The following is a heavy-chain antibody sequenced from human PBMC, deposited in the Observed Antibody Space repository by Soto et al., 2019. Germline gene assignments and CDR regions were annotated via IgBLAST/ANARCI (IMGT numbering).Heavy chain of an antibody. CDR2: IIPIFGTA. D-gene: IGHD6-19*01. J-gene: IGHJ6*02. CDR1: GGTFSSYA. CDR3: ARDLVAVAGDVYYYYGMDV. Sequence: SVKVSCKASGGTFSSYAISWVRQAPGQGLEWMGGIIPIFGTANYAQKFQGRVTITADESTSTAYMELSSLRSEDTAVYYCARDLVAVAGDVYYYYGMDVWGQGTTVTVSS. V-gene: IGHV1-69*13.